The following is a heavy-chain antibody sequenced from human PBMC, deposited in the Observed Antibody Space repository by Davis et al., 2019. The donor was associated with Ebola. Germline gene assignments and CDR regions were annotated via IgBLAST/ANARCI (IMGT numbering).Heavy chain of an antibody. V-gene: IGHV3-11*06. CDR1: GFTFSDYY. CDR3: ARDKTSRGYCSGGSCSRGWFDP. D-gene: IGHD2-15*01. Sequence: GGSLRLSCAASGFTFSDYYMSWIRQAPGKGLEWVSYISSSSSYTNYADSVKGRFTISRDNDKNTLYLQMNSLRAEDTAVYYCARDKTSRGYCSGGSCSRGWFDPWGQGTLVTVSS. J-gene: IGHJ5*02. CDR2: ISSSSSYT.